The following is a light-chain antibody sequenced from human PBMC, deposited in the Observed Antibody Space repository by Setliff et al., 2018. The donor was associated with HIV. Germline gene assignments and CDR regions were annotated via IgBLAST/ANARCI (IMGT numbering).Light chain of an antibody. CDR2: DDG. CDR3: QVWDSRSDHVV. CDR1: NIGSKT. V-gene: IGLV3-21*03. Sequence: SYELTQPVSVSVAPGKTARITCGGNNIGSKTVHWYQQKPGQAPVLVIYDDGGRPSGIPERFSGSNSGTTATLTISRVEAGDEADYYCQVWDSRSDHVVFGTGTKVTVL. J-gene: IGLJ1*01.